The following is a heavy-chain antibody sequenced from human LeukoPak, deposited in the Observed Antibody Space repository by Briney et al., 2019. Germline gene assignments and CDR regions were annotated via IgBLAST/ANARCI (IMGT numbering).Heavy chain of an antibody. J-gene: IGHJ6*04. CDR3: ARESPIAAAGTRYYYYGMDV. V-gene: IGHV1-3*01. CDR2: INAGNGNT. D-gene: IGHD6-13*01. CDR1: GYTFTSYA. Sequence: ASVKVSCKASGYTFTSYAMHWVRQAPGQRLEWMGWINAGNGNTKYSQKFQGRVTITRDTTASTAYMVLSSLRSEDMAVYYCARESPIAAAGTRYYYYGMDVWGKGTTVTVSS.